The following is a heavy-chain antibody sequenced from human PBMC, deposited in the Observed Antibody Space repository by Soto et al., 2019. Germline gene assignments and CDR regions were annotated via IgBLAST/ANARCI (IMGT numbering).Heavy chain of an antibody. D-gene: IGHD3-10*01. Sequence: SETLSLTCAVSGGSISSGGYSWSWIRQPPGKGLEWIGYIYHSGSTYYNPSLKSRVTISVDRSKNQSSLKLSSVTAADTAVYYCARVVRGTFDYWGQGTLVTVSS. CDR1: GGSISSGGYS. J-gene: IGHJ4*02. CDR2: IYHSGST. V-gene: IGHV4-30-2*01. CDR3: ARVVRGTFDY.